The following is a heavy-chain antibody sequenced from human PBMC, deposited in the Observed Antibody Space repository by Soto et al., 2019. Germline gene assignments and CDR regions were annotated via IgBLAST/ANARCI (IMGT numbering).Heavy chain of an antibody. Sequence: EVHLVESGGGLVQPGRSLRLSCAASGFTFDDYAMHWVRQVPGKGLEWVSSISWNSGNIVYAVSVKGRFTISRDSANNSLYLQMNSLRTEDTALYFCAKGAVTSIFGYFDYWGQGTLVTVSS. CDR2: ISWNSGNI. V-gene: IGHV3-9*01. CDR1: GFTFDDYA. J-gene: IGHJ4*02. D-gene: IGHD3-3*01. CDR3: AKGAVTSIFGYFDY.